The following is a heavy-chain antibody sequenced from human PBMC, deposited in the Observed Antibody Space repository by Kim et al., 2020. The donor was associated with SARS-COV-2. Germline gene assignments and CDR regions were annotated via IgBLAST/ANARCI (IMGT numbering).Heavy chain of an antibody. Sequence: GGSLRLSCAASGFTFSSYEMNWVRQAPGKGLEWVSYISSSGSTIYYADSVKGRFTISRDNAKNSLYLQMNSLRAEDTAVYYCARGLTHSSGWYEDRGWGQGTLVTVSS. CDR1: GFTFSSYE. J-gene: IGHJ4*02. CDR3: ARGLTHSSGWYEDRG. V-gene: IGHV3-48*03. D-gene: IGHD6-19*01. CDR2: ISSSGSTI.